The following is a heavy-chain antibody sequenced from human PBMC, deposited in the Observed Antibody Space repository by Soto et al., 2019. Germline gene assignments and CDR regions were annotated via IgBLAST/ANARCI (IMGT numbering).Heavy chain of an antibody. Sequence: GGSLRLSCAASGFTVSSNYMSWVRQAPGKGLEWVSVIYSGGSTYYADSVKGRFTISRDNSKNTLYLQMNSLRAEDTAVHYCARVTEAYCSGGSCYYGYYFDYWGQGTLVTVSS. CDR3: ARVTEAYCSGGSCYYGYYFDY. D-gene: IGHD2-15*01. CDR2: IYSGGST. CDR1: GFTVSSNY. J-gene: IGHJ4*02. V-gene: IGHV3-53*01.